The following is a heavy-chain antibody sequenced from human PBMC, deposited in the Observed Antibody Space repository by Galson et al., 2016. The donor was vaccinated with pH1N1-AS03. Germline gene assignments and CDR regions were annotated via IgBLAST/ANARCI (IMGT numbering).Heavy chain of an antibody. D-gene: IGHD3-3*01. CDR1: GGSVSDNNW. V-gene: IGHV4-4*02. Sequence: ETLSLTCAVSGGSVSDNNWWSWVRQPPGKGLEWIGEVYRSGSTNYNPSLKSRVTISLDKSKNQLSLRLTSVTAADTAVYYCARVNWSVPTPGTYGAFDIWGQGTTVTVSS. CDR3: ARVNWSVPTPGTYGAFDI. J-gene: IGHJ3*02. CDR2: VYRSGST.